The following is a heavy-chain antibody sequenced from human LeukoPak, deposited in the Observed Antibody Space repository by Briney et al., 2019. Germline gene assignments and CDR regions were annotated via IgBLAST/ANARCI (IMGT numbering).Heavy chain of an antibody. CDR3: ARKSRCGGGNCYYSPLDY. CDR1: GLSISGQW. D-gene: IGHD2-15*01. V-gene: IGHV3-7*01. Sequence: PGESLRLSCVASGLSISGQWMNWVRQAPGQGLEWVANIKHDGSEEYYVDSVKGRFTISRDDGRNSVSLQMNSVRAEDTAVYYCARKSRCGGGNCYYSPLDYWGQGTLVTVSS. CDR2: IKHDGSEE. J-gene: IGHJ4*02.